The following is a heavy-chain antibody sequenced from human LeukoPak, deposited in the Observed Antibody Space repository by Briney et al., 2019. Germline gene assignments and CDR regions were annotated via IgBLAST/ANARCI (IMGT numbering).Heavy chain of an antibody. CDR1: GFTFSSYA. J-gene: IGHJ4*02. CDR2: ISYDGSNK. Sequence: GGSLRLSCAASGFTFSSYAMHWVRQAPGKGLEWVAVISYDGSNKYYADSVKGRFTISRDNSKNTLYLQMNSLRAEDTAVYYCARGGYSSGWADYWGQGTLVTVSS. D-gene: IGHD6-19*01. V-gene: IGHV3-30-3*01. CDR3: ARGGYSSGWADY.